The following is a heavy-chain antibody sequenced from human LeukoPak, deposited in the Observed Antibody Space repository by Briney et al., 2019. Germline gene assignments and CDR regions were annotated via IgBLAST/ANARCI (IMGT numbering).Heavy chain of an antibody. CDR2: ISYDGSNK. Sequence: QPGRSLRFSCAASGFTFSSYGMHWVRQAPGKGLEWVAVISYDGSNKYYADSVKGRFTISRDNSKNTLYLQMNSLRAEDTAVYYCAKDLGYSYNYYYYYYGMDVWGQGTTVTVSS. CDR3: AKDLGYSYNYYYYYYGMDV. J-gene: IGHJ6*02. V-gene: IGHV3-30*18. CDR1: GFTFSSYG. D-gene: IGHD5-18*01.